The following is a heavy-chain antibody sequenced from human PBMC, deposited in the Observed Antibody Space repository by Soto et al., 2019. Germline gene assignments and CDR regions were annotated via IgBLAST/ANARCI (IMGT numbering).Heavy chain of an antibody. Sequence: EVQLLESGGGLVQPGGSLRLSCAASGFTFSSYAMSWVRQAPGKGLEWVSAISGSGGSTYYADSVKGRFTISRDNSKNTLYLQMSSLRAEDTAVYYCAKDLSLYYDFWSGYYNWGQGTLVTVSS. CDR3: AKDLSLYYDFWSGYYN. V-gene: IGHV3-23*01. CDR2: ISGSGGST. J-gene: IGHJ4*02. D-gene: IGHD3-3*01. CDR1: GFTFSSYA.